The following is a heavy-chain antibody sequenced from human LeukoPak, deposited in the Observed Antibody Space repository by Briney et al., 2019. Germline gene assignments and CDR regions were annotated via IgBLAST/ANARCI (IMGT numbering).Heavy chain of an antibody. CDR1: GFTFSSYW. J-gene: IGHJ3*02. CDR2: INSDGSST. V-gene: IGHV3-74*01. D-gene: IGHD2-21*02. Sequence: GGSLRLSCAASGFTFSSYWMHWVRQAPGKGLVWVSRINSDGSSTSYADSVKGRFTISRDNAKNTLYLQMNSLRAEDTAVYYCARADDFDAFDIWGQGTMVTVSS. CDR3: ARADDFDAFDI.